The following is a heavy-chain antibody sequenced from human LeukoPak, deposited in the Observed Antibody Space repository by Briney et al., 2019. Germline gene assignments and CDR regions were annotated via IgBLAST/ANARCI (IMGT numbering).Heavy chain of an antibody. Sequence: GGSLRLSCSASGFTFSGYAIHWVRQAPGKGLEYVSTISSNGGGTYYADSVKGRFTTSRDNSKNTLYLQMSSLRAEDTAVYYCVKGKDGYMDYWGQGTLVTVSS. V-gene: IGHV3-64D*06. CDR3: VKGKDGYMDY. CDR2: ISSNGGGT. J-gene: IGHJ4*02. CDR1: GFTFSGYA.